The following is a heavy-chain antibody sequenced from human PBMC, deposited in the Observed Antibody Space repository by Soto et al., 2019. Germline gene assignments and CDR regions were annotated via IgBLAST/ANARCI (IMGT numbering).Heavy chain of an antibody. Sequence: SETLSPTCTVSGGSISSSSYYWGWIRQPPGKGLEWIGSIYYSGSTYYNPSLKSRVTISVDTSKNQFSLKLSSVTAADTAVYYCSIAAAGPSLFDYWGQGTLVTVSS. CDR1: GGSISSSSYY. V-gene: IGHV4-39*01. J-gene: IGHJ4*02. D-gene: IGHD6-13*01. CDR3: SIAAAGPSLFDY. CDR2: IYYSGST.